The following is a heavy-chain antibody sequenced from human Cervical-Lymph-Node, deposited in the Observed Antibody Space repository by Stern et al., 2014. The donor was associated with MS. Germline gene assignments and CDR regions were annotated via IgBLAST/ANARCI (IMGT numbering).Heavy chain of an antibody. CDR2: FYSGIST. Sequence: VQLMQSGGTLVQPGGSLRLSCAASGSTVNSNYMTWVRQAPGKGLEWVSIFYSGISTYYAESVKGRFSFSIDNSKNTLFLHMNNLRVEDTAMYYCTREMAARRLDPWGQGTRVSVAA. CDR3: TREMAARRLDP. V-gene: IGHV3-66*01. J-gene: IGHJ5*02. CDR1: GSTVNSNY. D-gene: IGHD5-24*01.